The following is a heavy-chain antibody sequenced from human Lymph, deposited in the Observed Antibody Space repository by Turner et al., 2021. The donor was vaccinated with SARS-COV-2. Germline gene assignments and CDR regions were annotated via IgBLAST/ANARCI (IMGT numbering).Heavy chain of an antibody. CDR2: INPSGDST. CDR3: ARVGPGGFDY. J-gene: IGHJ4*02. CDR1: GYTFTSYY. Sequence: QVQLVQSGAEVKKPGASVKVSCKASGYTFTSYYMHWVRQAPGQGLEWMGIINPSGDSTSYAQKFQGRVTMTRDTSTSTVYMELSSLRSEDTAVYYFARVGPGGFDYWGQGTPVTVSS. V-gene: IGHV1-46*01. D-gene: IGHD2-15*01.